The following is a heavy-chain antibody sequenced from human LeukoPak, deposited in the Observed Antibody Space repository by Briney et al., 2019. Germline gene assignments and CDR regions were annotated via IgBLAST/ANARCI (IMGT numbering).Heavy chain of an antibody. Sequence: GGSLRLSCAASGFTFSSYAMSWVRQAPGKGLEWVSAISGSGGSTYYADSVRGRFTISRDNSKNTLYLQMNSLRAEDTAVYYCAKGIYGYSYGLFDYWGQGTLVTVSS. V-gene: IGHV3-23*01. J-gene: IGHJ4*02. D-gene: IGHD5-18*01. CDR1: GFTFSSYA. CDR2: ISGSGGST. CDR3: AKGIYGYSYGLFDY.